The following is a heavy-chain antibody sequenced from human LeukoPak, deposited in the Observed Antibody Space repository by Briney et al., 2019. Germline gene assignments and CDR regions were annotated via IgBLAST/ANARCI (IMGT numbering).Heavy chain of an antibody. Sequence: EASVKVSCKASGNTFTNNFMHWVRQAPGQGLEWMGLINPSGSATTYPQKLQGRVTMTRDTSTNTVYMELSSLRSEDTAVYYYATDLPTGFGSTAYWGQGTLDSVSS. V-gene: IGHV1-46*01. CDR1: GNTFTNNF. CDR3: ATDLPTGFGSTAY. D-gene: IGHD3-10*01. CDR2: INPSGSAT. J-gene: IGHJ4*02.